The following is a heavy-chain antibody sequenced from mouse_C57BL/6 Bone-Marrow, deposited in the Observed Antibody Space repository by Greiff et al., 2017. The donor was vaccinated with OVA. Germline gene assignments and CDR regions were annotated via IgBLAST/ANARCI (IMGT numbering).Heavy chain of an antibody. D-gene: IGHD5-1*01. V-gene: IGHV7-1*01. CDR3: ARDRTLYAMDY. CDR2: SRNKANDYTT. CDR1: GFTFSDFY. J-gene: IGHJ4*01. Sequence: EVMLVESGGGLVQSGRSLRLSCATSGFTFSDFYMEWVRQAPGKGLEWIAASRNKANDYTTEYSASVKGRFIVSRDTSQSILYLQMNALRAEDTAIYYCARDRTLYAMDYWGQGTSVTVSS.